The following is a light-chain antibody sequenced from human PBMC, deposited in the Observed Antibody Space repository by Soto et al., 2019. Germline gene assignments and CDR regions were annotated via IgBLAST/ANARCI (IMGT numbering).Light chain of an antibody. CDR1: QSVLYTSNHRDY. CDR2: WAS. CDR3: QQYYRAPYT. J-gene: IGKJ2*01. V-gene: IGKV4-1*01. Sequence: DIVMTQSPDSLAVSLGERATINCKSSQSVLYTSNHRDYLAWYQQRPGQPPKLLFYWASTRESGVPDRFSGSGSGTDLALTISSLQAEDVATYYCQQYYRAPYTFGQGTKLEIK.